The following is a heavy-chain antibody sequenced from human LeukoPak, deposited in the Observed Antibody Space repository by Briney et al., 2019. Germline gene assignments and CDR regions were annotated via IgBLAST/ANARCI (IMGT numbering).Heavy chain of an antibody. CDR2: INHSGST. Sequence: TSETLSLTCAVYGGSFSGYYWSWIRQPPGKGLEWIGEINHSGSTNYNPSLKSRVTISVDTSKNQFSLKLSSVTAADTAVYYCAREGSYYFDYWGQGTLVTVCS. CDR1: GGSFSGYY. D-gene: IGHD1-26*01. J-gene: IGHJ4*02. CDR3: AREGSYYFDY. V-gene: IGHV4-34*01.